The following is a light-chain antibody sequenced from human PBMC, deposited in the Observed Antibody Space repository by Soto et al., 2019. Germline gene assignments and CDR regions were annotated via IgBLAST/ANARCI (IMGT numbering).Light chain of an antibody. CDR1: QSVSNDF. CDR3: QQYGSSPPRT. CDR2: GAS. Sequence: EIVLAQSPGILSLSPVGRATLSCRASQSVSNDFLAWYQQKPGQAPRLLIYGASTRATDVPDRFSGSGSGADFTLTISRLEPEDFAVYYCQQYGSSPPRTFGQGTKVDIK. V-gene: IGKV3-20*01. J-gene: IGKJ1*01.